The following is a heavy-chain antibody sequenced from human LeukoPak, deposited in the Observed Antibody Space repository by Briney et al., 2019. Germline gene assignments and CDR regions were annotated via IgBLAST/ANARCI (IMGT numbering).Heavy chain of an antibody. Sequence: ASVKVSCKASGYTFTGYYMHWVRQAPGPGLEGMRWINPNSGGTNYAQKFQGRVTMTRDTSISTAYMELSRLRSDDTAVYYCATIGGLQLYGDYNFDYWGQGTLVTVSS. V-gene: IGHV1-2*02. CDR3: ATIGGLQLYGDYNFDY. D-gene: IGHD4-17*01. CDR1: GYTFTGYY. J-gene: IGHJ4*02. CDR2: INPNSGGT.